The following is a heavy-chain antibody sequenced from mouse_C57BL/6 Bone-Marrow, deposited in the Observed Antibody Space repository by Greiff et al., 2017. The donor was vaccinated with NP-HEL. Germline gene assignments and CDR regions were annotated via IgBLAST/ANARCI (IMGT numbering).Heavy chain of an antibody. J-gene: IGHJ3*01. Sequence: VKVVESGPGLVQPSQSLSITCTVSGFSLTSYGVHWVRQSPGKGLEWLGVIWRGGSTDYNAAFMSRLSITKDNSKSQVFFKMNSLQADDTAIYYCAKNYYGYDDGGFAYWGQGTLVTVSA. CDR3: AKNYYGYDDGGFAY. V-gene: IGHV2-5*01. CDR2: IWRGGST. D-gene: IGHD2-2*01. CDR1: GFSLTSYG.